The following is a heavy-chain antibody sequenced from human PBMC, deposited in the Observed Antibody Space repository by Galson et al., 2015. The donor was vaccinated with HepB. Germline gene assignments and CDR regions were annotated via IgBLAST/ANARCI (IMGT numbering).Heavy chain of an antibody. CDR2: IWYDGSNK. V-gene: IGHV3-33*06. J-gene: IGHJ5*02. Sequence: SLRLSCAASGFTFSSYGMHWVRQAPGKGLEWVAVIWYDGSNKYYADSVKGRFTISRDNSKNTLYLQMSSLRAEDTAVYYCLKAWGNWNYDSPWFDPWGRGTLVTVSS. CDR1: GFTFSSYG. D-gene: IGHD1-7*01. CDR3: LKAWGNWNYDSPWFDP.